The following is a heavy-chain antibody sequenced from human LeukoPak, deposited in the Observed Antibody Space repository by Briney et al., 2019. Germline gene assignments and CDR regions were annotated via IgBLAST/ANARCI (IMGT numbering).Heavy chain of an antibody. CDR2: ISSTGSTI. D-gene: IGHD5-12*01. V-gene: IGHV3-11*01. Sequence: GSLRLSCAASGFTFSDYYMSWIRQAPGKGLEWVSYISSTGSTIYYADSVKGRFTISRDNAKNSLYLQMNSLRAEDTAVYYCARRGDSGYYTVFDYWGQGTLVTVSS. CDR1: GFTFSDYY. J-gene: IGHJ4*02. CDR3: ARRGDSGYYTVFDY.